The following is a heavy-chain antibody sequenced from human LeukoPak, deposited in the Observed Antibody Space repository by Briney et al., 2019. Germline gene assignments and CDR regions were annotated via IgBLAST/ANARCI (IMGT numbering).Heavy chain of an antibody. CDR3: ARGGLYCSSTSCYDY. Sequence: PSETLSLTCSVSGGSVSSGSYYWSWIRQPPGKGLEWIGYIYYSASTNYNPSLKSRVTISVDTSKNQFSLKLSSVTAADTAVCYCARGGLYCSSTSCYDYWGQGTLVTVSS. CDR1: GGSVSSGSYY. V-gene: IGHV4-61*01. D-gene: IGHD2-2*01. J-gene: IGHJ4*02. CDR2: IYYSAST.